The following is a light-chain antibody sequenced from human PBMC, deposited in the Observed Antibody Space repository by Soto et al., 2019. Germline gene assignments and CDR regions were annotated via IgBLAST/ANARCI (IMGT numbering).Light chain of an antibody. CDR1: QSISSW. Sequence: DIQMTQSPSSLSASVGDRVTITCRASQSISSWLAWYQQKPGKAPKLLIYDASSLESGVPSRFSGSGSGTEFTFIISSLQPDDLATYYCQQYNSYSWTFGQGTKVGIK. CDR3: QQYNSYSWT. V-gene: IGKV1-5*01. J-gene: IGKJ1*01. CDR2: DAS.